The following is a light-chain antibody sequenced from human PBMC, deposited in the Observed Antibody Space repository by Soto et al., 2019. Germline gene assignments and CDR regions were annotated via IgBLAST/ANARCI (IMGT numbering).Light chain of an antibody. V-gene: IGKV3D-15*01. CDR2: GAS. CDR1: PSVRSN. Sequence: EIVMTQSPGPLSVSPGERATLSCMTSPSVRSNLAWYQQKPGQAPRLLIYGASSRPTGIPDRVSGSGAGTDFTLTISSLQSDEFVVYYCQQYNTWPEFGQGTKV. J-gene: IGKJ1*01. CDR3: QQYNTWPE.